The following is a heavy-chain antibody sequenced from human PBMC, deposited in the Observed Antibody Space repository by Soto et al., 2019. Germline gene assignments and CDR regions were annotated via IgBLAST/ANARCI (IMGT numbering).Heavy chain of an antibody. CDR1: GGSIDSYY. CDR3: ARAGYYDSSGSD. Sequence: SETLSLTCTVSGGSIDSYYWTWIRQPPGKGLEWIGYVYYTGTTYYNPSLKSRVTISVDTSKNQFSLKLSSVTAADTAVYYCARAGYYDSSGSDWGQGTLVTVSS. V-gene: IGHV4-59*08. CDR2: VYYTGTT. D-gene: IGHD3-22*01. J-gene: IGHJ4*02.